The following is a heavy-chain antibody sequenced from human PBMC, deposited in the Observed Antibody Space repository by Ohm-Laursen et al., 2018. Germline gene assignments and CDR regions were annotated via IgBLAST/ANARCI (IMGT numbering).Heavy chain of an antibody. CDR1: GGSFSGYY. D-gene: IGHD3-22*01. CDR3: ARNGTYYYDSSGLGPNRGFDY. Sequence: SDTLSLTCAVYGGSFSGYYWSWIRQPPGKGLEWIGEINHSGSTNYNPSLKSRVTISEDTSKNQFSLKLSSVTAADTAVYYCARNGTYYYDSSGLGPNRGFDYWGQGTLVTVSS. V-gene: IGHV4-34*01. J-gene: IGHJ4*02. CDR2: INHSGST.